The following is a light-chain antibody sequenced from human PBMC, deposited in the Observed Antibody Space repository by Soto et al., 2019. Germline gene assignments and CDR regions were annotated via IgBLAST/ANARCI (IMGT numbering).Light chain of an antibody. J-gene: IGKJ2*01. CDR1: QSTSNW. Sequence: DIQMTQSPSTLSASVGDRVTITCRASQSTSNWLAWYQQKPGKDPKLLIYKASSLESGVPSRFSGSGSGTEFTLTISSLQPDDFATYYCQQYNNYPYTFGQGTKLEIK. V-gene: IGKV1-5*03. CDR2: KAS. CDR3: QQYNNYPYT.